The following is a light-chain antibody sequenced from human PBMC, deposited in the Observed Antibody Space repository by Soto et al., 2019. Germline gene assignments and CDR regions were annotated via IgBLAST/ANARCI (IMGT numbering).Light chain of an antibody. CDR2: DAS. V-gene: IGKV3-15*01. J-gene: IGKJ4*01. Sequence: IVMTQTPATLSVSPGGRVTLSCRASQSVSYHVAWYQQKPGQTPRLVIYDASTRASGIPARFSCTRSGTEFLLTVSRLPYDYFGIYYCPHYNSWLTFGGGTRVDIK. CDR1: QSVSYH. CDR3: PHYNSWLT.